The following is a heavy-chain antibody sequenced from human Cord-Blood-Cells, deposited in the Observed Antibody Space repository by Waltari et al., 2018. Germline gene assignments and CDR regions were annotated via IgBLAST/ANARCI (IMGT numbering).Heavy chain of an antibody. CDR2: IYWDDDK. CDR1: GFSLSTSGVG. D-gene: IGHD1-26*01. Sequence: QITLKESGPTLVKPTQTLTLTCTFSGFSLSTSGVGVGWIRQPPGKALEWLALIYWDDDKGYSPSLKSRLTITKDTSKNQVVLTMTNMDPVDTATYYCAHRPMAGATKRAGAFDIWGQGTMVTVSS. CDR3: AHRPMAGATKRAGAFDI. J-gene: IGHJ3*02. V-gene: IGHV2-5*02.